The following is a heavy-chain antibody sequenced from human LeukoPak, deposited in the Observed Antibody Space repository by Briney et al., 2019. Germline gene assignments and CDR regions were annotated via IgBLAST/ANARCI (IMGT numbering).Heavy chain of an antibody. CDR1: GFTFSRYW. J-gene: IGHJ4*02. D-gene: IGHD2-21*02. V-gene: IGHV3-74*01. Sequence: SGGSLRLSCAASGFTFSRYWMHWVRQAPGKGLVWVSSIKTDGSSTNYADSVKGRFTFSRDNARNTLYLQMNSLRAEDTAVYYCARELPRQVTLDFSGQGTLVIVSS. CDR2: IKTDGSST. CDR3: ARELPRQVTLDF.